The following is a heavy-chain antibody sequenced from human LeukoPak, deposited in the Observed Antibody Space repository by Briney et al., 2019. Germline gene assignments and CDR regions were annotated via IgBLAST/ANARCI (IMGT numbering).Heavy chain of an antibody. J-gene: IGHJ5*02. D-gene: IGHD5-24*01. V-gene: IGHV5-51*01. CDR3: ARHAPGTEMATINSWFDP. CDR2: IYPGDSDT. Sequence: PGESLKISCKGSGYSFTSYWIGWVRQMPGKGLEWMGIIYPGDSDTRYSPSFQGQVTISADKSISTAYLQWSSLKASDTAMYYCARHAPGTEMATINSWFDPWAREPWSPSPQ. CDR1: GYSFTSYW.